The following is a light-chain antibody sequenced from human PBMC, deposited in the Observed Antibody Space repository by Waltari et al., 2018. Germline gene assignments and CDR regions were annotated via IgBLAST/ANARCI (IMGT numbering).Light chain of an antibody. CDR1: HSLTRIS. CDR3: QQYDGEVVT. Sequence: EIVLTQSPGTLSLSPGERATLSCRASHSLTRISLTWYQQKLGQAPRLLIYGTSSRATVIPDRVSGSGSGTDFTLTISRLEPEDFAVYYCQQYDGEVVTFGGGTKVEI. J-gene: IGKJ4*01. V-gene: IGKV3-20*01. CDR2: GTS.